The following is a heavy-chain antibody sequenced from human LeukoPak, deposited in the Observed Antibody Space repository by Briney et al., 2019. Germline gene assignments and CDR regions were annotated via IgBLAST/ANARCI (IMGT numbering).Heavy chain of an antibody. J-gene: IGHJ4*02. CDR3: ARDGIYDSSGYYMDS. V-gene: IGHV4-59*01. CDR1: GGAISSYY. D-gene: IGHD3-22*01. CDR2: IYYSGGT. Sequence: PSETLSLTCTVSGGAISSYYWSWIRQPPGKGLEWIGYIYYSGGTKYNPSLMSRVTISVDRAQSQFSLSLSSATAADTAVYYCARDGIYDSSGYYMDSWGQGTLVIVSS.